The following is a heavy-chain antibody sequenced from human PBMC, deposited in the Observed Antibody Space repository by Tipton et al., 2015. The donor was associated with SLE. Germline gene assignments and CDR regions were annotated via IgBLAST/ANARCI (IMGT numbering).Heavy chain of an antibody. D-gene: IGHD6-13*01. J-gene: IGHJ4*02. Sequence: TLSLTCAVSGYSISSGYYWGWIRQPPGKGLEWIGSIHHSGGTQYNPSLESRVTISLDTSNQFSLKLSSVTAPDTGVYYCAREVGSTWTPRFDYWGQGTLVTVSS. CDR1: GYSISSGYY. CDR2: IHHSGGT. V-gene: IGHV4-38-2*02. CDR3: AREVGSTWTPRFDY.